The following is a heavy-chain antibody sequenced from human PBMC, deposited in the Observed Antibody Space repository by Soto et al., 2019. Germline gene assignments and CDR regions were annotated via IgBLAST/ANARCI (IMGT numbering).Heavy chain of an antibody. J-gene: IGHJ6*03. CDR3: ARVPGGYYYSYMDV. CDR1: GGPISNYY. CDR2: IYYSGST. D-gene: IGHD2-15*01. V-gene: IGHV4-59*01. Sequence: PSETLSLTCTVSGGPISNYYWTWIRQPPGKRLEWIGYIYYSGSTNYNPSLKSRVTISVDTSKNQVSLKLSSVTAADTAVYYCARVPGGYYYSYMDVWGKGTTVTVSS.